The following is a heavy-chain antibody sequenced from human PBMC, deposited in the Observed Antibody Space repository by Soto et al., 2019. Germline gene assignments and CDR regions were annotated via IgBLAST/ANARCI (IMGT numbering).Heavy chain of an antibody. CDR3: TRFRFIYSSGWYP. CDR1: GFTFGDYA. J-gene: IGHJ5*02. D-gene: IGHD6-19*01. V-gene: IGHV3-49*03. CDR2: IRSKAYGGTT. Sequence: PGGSLRLSCTASGFTFGDYAMSWFRQAPGKGLEWVGFIRSKAYGGTTEYAASVKGRFTISRDDSKSIAYLQMNSLKTEDTAVFYCTRFRFIYSSGWYPWGQGTLVTVSS.